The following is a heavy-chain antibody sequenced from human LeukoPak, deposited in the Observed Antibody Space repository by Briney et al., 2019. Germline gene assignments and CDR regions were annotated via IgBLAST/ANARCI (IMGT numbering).Heavy chain of an antibody. CDR2: MNPNSGNT. CDR3: ARGKAARPIRYNWFDP. D-gene: IGHD6-6*01. V-gene: IGHV1-8*01. CDR1: GYTFTSYD. Sequence: ASVKVSCKASGYTFTSYDINWVRQATGQGLEWMRWMNPNSGNTGYAQKFQGRVTMTRNTSISTAYMELSSLRSEDTAVYYCARGKAARPIRYNWFDPWGQRTLVTVSS. J-gene: IGHJ5*02.